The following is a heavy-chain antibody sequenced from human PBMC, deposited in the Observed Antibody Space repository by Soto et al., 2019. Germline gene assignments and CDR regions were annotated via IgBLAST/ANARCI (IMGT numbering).Heavy chain of an antibody. Sequence: GGSLRLSCAASGFTVSSNYMSWVRQAPGKGLEWVSVIYSGGSTYYADSVKGRFTISRDNSKNTLYLQMNSLRAEDTAVYYCASASSSGVYYYYYYGMDVWGQGTTVTVSS. CDR3: ASASSSGVYYYYYYGMDV. V-gene: IGHV3-66*01. D-gene: IGHD6-19*01. CDR2: IYSGGST. J-gene: IGHJ6*02. CDR1: GFTVSSNY.